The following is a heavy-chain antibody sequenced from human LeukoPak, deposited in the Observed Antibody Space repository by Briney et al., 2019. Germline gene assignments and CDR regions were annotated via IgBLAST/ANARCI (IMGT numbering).Heavy chain of an antibody. D-gene: IGHD3-22*01. CDR3: AKIRFYYDSSFDYWYFDL. V-gene: IGHV3-23*01. J-gene: IGHJ2*01. Sequence: SGGSLRLSCAASGFPFSSYAMGWVRQAPRKGLEWVSGITASSGGTYYADSVKGRFTISRDNSKNTLYLQINRLRAEDTALYFCAKIRFYYDSSFDYWYFDLWGRGTLVTVSS. CDR1: GFPFSSYA. CDR2: ITASSGGT.